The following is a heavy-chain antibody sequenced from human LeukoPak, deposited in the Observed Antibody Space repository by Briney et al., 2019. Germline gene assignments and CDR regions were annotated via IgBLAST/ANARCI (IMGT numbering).Heavy chain of an antibody. CDR1: GGSFSGYY. J-gene: IGHJ4*02. CDR3: ARAGLNGDVDY. Sequence: SETLSLTCAVYGGSFSGYYWSWIRQPPGKGLEWIGEIDHSGSTNYNPSLKSRVTISVDTSKNQFSLKLSSVTAADTAVYYCARAGLNGDVDYWGQGTLVTVSS. CDR2: IDHSGST. D-gene: IGHD4-17*01. V-gene: IGHV4-34*01.